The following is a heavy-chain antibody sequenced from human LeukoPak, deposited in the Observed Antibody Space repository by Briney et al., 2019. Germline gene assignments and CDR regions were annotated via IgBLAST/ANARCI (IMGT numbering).Heavy chain of an antibody. V-gene: IGHV3-7*01. D-gene: IGHD3-22*01. J-gene: IGHJ5*02. CDR3: ARDYYDSSGYVWFDP. CDR2: IKQDGSEK. Sequence: GGSLRLSCAASGFTFSSYWMSWVRRAPGKGLEWVASIKQDGSEKYYVDSVKGRFTISRDNAKNSLYLQMNSLRAEDTAVYYCARDYYDSSGYVWFDPWGQGTLVTVSS. CDR1: GFTFSSYW.